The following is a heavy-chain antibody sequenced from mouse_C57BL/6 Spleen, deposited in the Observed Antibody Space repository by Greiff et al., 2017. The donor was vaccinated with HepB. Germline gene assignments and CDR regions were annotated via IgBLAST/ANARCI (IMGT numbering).Heavy chain of an antibody. CDR3: ARDTDYGSSYGFAY. CDR1: GFTFSSYA. CDR2: ISDGGSYT. J-gene: IGHJ3*01. D-gene: IGHD1-1*01. Sequence: EVQRVESGGGLVKPGGSLKLSCAASGFTFSSYAMSWVRQTPEKRLEWVATISDGGSYTYYPDNVKGRFTISRDNAKNNLYLQMSHLKSEDTAMYYCARDTDYGSSYGFAYWGQGTLVTVSA. V-gene: IGHV5-4*01.